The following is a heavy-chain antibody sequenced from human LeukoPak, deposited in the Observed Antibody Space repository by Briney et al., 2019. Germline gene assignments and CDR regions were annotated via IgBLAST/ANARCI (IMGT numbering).Heavy chain of an antibody. CDR2: INFSGDNRGDNT. V-gene: IGHV3-23*01. CDR1: GFTFKIYT. CDR3: VATFTVFGVVSTIE. D-gene: IGHD3-3*01. Sequence: GGSLRLSCAAFGFTFKIYTMNWVRQAPGKGLEWVSGINFSGDNRGDNTYYADSVRGRFSISRDNSQNTVFLQMNSLRVEDTAAYYCVATFTVFGVVSTIEWGQGTLVTVSS. J-gene: IGHJ4*02.